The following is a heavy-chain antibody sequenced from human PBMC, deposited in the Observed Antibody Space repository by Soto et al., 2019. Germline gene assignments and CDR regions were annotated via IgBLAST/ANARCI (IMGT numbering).Heavy chain of an antibody. CDR1: GFTVSNNY. CDR2: IYSGGYT. CDR3: GPHPGGGGY. Sequence: EVQLVESGGGLIQPGGSLRLSCAVSGFTVSNNYMSWVRQAPGKGLEGVSVIYSGGYTAYGDSVKGRFTISRDNSKNTPSPQKNGRGAPAPAVFFCGPHPGGGGYWGQGTLVTVSS. D-gene: IGHD3-10*01. V-gene: IGHV3-53*01. J-gene: IGHJ4*02.